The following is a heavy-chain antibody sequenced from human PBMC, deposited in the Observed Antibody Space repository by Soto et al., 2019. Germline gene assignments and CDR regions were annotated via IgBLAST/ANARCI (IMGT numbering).Heavy chain of an antibody. CDR3: NRVGGYYGDFPNFDY. CDR2: IYYSGST. V-gene: IGHV4-59*01. CDR1: GCSISPYY. D-gene: IGHD4-17*01. Sequence: EWLCGSGRVSGCSISPYYWTWIRQPPGKGLEWIGNIYYSGSTNYNPSLKSRVIMSVASPKSQLSLRLNSVTAVDTAAYYCNRVGGYYGDFPNFDYWGQGALVIV. J-gene: IGHJ4*02.